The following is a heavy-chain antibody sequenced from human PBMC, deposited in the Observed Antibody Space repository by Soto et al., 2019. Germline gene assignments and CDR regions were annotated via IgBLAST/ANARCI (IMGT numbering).Heavy chain of an antibody. J-gene: IGHJ4*02. CDR2: TRNKANSYTT. D-gene: IGHD3-16*01. CDR1: GFTFSDHY. CDR3: ARPNPSWGYYFDY. Sequence: EVQLVESGGGLVQPGGSLRLSCAASGFTFSDHYMDWVRQAPGKGLEWVGRTRNKANSYTTEYAASVKGRFTILRDDSKNSLYLQMNSLKTEDTAVYYCARPNPSWGYYFDYWGQGTLVTVSS. V-gene: IGHV3-72*01.